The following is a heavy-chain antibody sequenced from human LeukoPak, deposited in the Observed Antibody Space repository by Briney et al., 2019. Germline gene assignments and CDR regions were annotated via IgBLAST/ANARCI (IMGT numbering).Heavy chain of an antibody. V-gene: IGHV4-34*01. CDR1: GGSFSGYY. CDR3: ARTYYYYYYYMDV. CDR2: INHSGST. J-gene: IGHJ6*03. Sequence: SETLSLTCAVYGGSFSGYYWSWIRQPPGKGLEWIGEINHSGSTNYNPSLESRVTISVDTSKNQFSLKLSSVTAADTAVYYCARTYYYYYYYMDVWGKGTTVTISS.